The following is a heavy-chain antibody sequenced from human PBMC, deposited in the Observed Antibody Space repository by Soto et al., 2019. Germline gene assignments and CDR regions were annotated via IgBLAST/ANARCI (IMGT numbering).Heavy chain of an antibody. Sequence: QVQLQESGPGLVKPSQTLSLTCTVSGGSINSCDYHWSWIRQSPGKGLEWIGAIYYNPSTYYNPSLKSRVTMSIATSNNHFSLKLKSVTAADTAVDYCARTVGAAYYFDFWGQGALVTVSS. V-gene: IGHV4-30-4*01. CDR1: GGSINSCDYH. D-gene: IGHD1-26*01. J-gene: IGHJ4*02. CDR2: IYYNPST. CDR3: ARTVGAAYYFDF.